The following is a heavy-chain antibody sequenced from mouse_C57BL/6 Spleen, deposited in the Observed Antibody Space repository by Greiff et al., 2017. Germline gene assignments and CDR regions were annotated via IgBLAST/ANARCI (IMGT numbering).Heavy chain of an antibody. V-gene: IGHV1-55*01. D-gene: IGHD2-1*01. CDR2: IYPGSGST. CDR3: ARDGNHFYAMDY. J-gene: IGHJ4*01. Sequence: QVQLQQPGAELVKPGASVTMSCKASGYTFTSYWITWVKQRPGQGLEWIGDIYPGSGSTNYNEKFKSKATLTVDTSSSTAYMQLSSLTSEDSAVYYCARDGNHFYAMDYWGQGTSVTVSS. CDR1: GYTFTSYW.